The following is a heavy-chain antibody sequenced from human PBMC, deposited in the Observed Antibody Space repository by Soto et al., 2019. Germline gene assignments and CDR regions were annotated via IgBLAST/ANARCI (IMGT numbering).Heavy chain of an antibody. D-gene: IGHD3-10*01. CDR3: ARGRASGSYYLLGY. J-gene: IGHJ4*02. V-gene: IGHV1-8*01. CDR1: GNTFTSYD. CDR2: INPNSGNI. Sequence: ASVKVSCKASGNTFTSYDINWVRQATGHGLEWMGWINPNSGNIGYVQKFQGRVTMTRDTAIRTAYMEVSRLRSDDTAVYYCARGRASGSYYLLGYWGQGTLVTVSS.